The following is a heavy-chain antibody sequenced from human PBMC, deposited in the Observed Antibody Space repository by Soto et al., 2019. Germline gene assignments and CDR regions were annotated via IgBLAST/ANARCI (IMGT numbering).Heavy chain of an antibody. J-gene: IGHJ6*02. D-gene: IGHD3-22*01. CDR3: ARDRGHYGSAISRTYGMDV. V-gene: IGHV4-31*03. CDR1: AGAISTSFYY. Sequence: SETLSLTCTVSAGAISTSFYYRSWIRQVPGKGPEWMGYIHYSGATHYNPSLKSRLTISLDTAKNRFSLGPSSVTAAGPAVPFCARDRGHYGSAISRTYGMDVWAQGTTVTVSS. CDR2: IHYSGAT.